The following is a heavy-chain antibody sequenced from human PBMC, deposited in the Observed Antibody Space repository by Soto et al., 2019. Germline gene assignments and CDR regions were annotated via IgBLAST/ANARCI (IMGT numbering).Heavy chain of an antibody. J-gene: IGHJ3*02. CDR2: INHSGST. CDR1: GGSFSGYY. CDR3: ARNVDCGGDCYSDAFDI. D-gene: IGHD2-21*01. V-gene: IGHV4-34*01. Sequence: SETLSLTCAVYGGSFSGYYWSWIRQPPGKGLEWIGEINHSGSTNYNPSLKSRVTTSVDTSKNQFSLKLSSVTAADTAVYYCARNVDCGGDCYSDAFDIWGQGTMVTVSS.